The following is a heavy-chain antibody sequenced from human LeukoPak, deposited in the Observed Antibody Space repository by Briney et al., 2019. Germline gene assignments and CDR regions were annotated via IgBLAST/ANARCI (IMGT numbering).Heavy chain of an antibody. CDR2: ISGSGGSAGST. D-gene: IGHD6-13*01. Sequence: TGGSLRLSCAASGFIFSSYTMTWVRQAPGRGLEWVSGISGSGGSAGSTYHTDSVKGRFTISRDNSKTTLYLKMTSLRAEDTAVYYCAKGAGSSWYYYYYMDVWGKGTTVTVSS. V-gene: IGHV3-23*01. CDR1: GFIFSSYT. J-gene: IGHJ6*03. CDR3: AKGAGSSWYYYYYMDV.